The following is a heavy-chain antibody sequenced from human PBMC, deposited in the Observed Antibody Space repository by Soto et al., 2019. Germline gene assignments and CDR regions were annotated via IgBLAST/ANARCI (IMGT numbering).Heavy chain of an antibody. Sequence: SVKVSCKASGGTFSSYAISWVRQAPVQGLEWMGGIIPIFGTANYAQKFQGRVKITADESTSTAYMELSSLRSEDTAVYYCARGYCSSTSCPGGLGYYYYGMDVWGQGTTVTVSS. CDR2: IIPIFGTA. J-gene: IGHJ6*02. CDR3: ARGYCSSTSCPGGLGYYYYGMDV. D-gene: IGHD2-2*01. CDR1: GGTFSSYA. V-gene: IGHV1-69*13.